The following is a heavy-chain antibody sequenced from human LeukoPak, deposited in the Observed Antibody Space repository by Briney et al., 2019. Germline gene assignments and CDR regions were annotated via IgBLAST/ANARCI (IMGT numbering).Heavy chain of an antibody. D-gene: IGHD3-22*01. CDR3: ARGHPITMIVVVAPYYGMDV. CDR2: INHSGST. V-gene: IGHV4-34*01. Sequence: PSETLSLTCAVSGGSFSGYYWTWLRQPPGKGLEWIGEINHSGSTNYNPSLKSRVTISVDTSKNQFSLKLSSVTAADTAVYYCARGHPITMIVVVAPYYGMDVWGQGTTVTVSS. CDR1: GGSFSGYY. J-gene: IGHJ6*02.